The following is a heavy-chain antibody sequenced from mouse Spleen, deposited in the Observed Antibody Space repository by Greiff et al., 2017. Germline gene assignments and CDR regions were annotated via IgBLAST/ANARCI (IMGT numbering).Heavy chain of an antibody. Sequence: QVQLQQPGAELVMPGASVKLSCKASGYTFTSYWMHWVKQRPGQGLEWIGEIDPSDSYTNYNQKFKGKATLTVDKSSSTAYMKLSSLTSEDSAVYYCARRDYYDGSDWYFDVWGAGTTVTVSS. V-gene: IGHV1-69*01. CDR2: IDPSDSYT. CDR3: ARRDYYDGSDWYFDV. D-gene: IGHD1-1*01. J-gene: IGHJ1*01. CDR1: GYTFTSYW.